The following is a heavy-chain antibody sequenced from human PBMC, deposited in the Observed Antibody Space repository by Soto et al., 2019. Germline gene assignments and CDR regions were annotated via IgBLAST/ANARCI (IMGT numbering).Heavy chain of an antibody. CDR2: INAGNGNT. J-gene: IGHJ6*02. CDR3: ARGGLALMDV. Sequence: QVQLVQSGAEVKKPGASVKVSCKASGYTFTSYAMHWVRQAPGQRLEWMGWINAGNGNTKYSRKFQGRVTITRDTSASTAYMELSSLRSEDTAVYYCARGGLALMDVWGQGTTVTVSS. V-gene: IGHV1-3*01. D-gene: IGHD3-16*01. CDR1: GYTFTSYA.